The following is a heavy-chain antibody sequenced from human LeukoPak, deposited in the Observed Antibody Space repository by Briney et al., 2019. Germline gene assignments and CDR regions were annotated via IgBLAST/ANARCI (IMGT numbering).Heavy chain of an antibody. CDR2: ISSSSSYI. CDR1: GFTFSSYS. CDR3: ARDAHDAFDI. J-gene: IGHJ3*02. Sequence: GGSLRLSCAAYGFTFSSYSMNWVRQAPGKELEWVSSISSSSSYIYYADSVKGRFTISRDNAKNSLYLQMNSLRAEDTAVYYCARDAHDAFDIWGQGTMVTVSS. V-gene: IGHV3-21*01.